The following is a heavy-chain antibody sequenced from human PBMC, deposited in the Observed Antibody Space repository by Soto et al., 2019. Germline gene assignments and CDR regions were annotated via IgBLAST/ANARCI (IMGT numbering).Heavy chain of an antibody. D-gene: IGHD3-9*01. J-gene: IGHJ4*02. CDR2: IIASDGST. CDR1: GFTFSTYT. Sequence: SGGSLRLSCAASGFTFSTYTMSWVRQAPGKGLEWVSAIIASDGSTRYADSVKGRFVISRDNSKNMLFLQMDSLRADDTATYYCAKDRQPDSIWTFDYWGQGTLVTVSS. CDR3: AKDRQPDSIWTFDY. V-gene: IGHV3-23*01.